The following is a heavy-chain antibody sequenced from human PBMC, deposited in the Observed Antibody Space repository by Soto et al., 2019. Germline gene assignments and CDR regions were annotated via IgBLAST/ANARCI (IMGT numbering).Heavy chain of an antibody. V-gene: IGHV3-53*01. J-gene: IGHJ6*02. CDR3: ARDGDIAASPYYYYGMDV. CDR1: GFTVSSNY. D-gene: IGHD6-13*01. Sequence: PGGSLRLSCAASGFTVSSNYMSWVRQAPGKGLEWVSVIYSGGSRYYADSVKGRFTISRDNSKNTLYLQMNSLRAEDTAVYYCARDGDIAASPYYYYGMDVWGQGTTVTVSS. CDR2: IYSGGSR.